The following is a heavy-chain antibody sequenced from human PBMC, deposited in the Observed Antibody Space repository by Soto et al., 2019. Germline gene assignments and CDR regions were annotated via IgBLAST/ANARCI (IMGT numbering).Heavy chain of an antibody. CDR1: GFTFSSYG. V-gene: IGHV3-30*18. J-gene: IGHJ6*03. Sequence: QVQLVESGGGVVQPGRSLRLSCAASGFTFSSYGMHWVRQAPGKGLEGVAVISYDGSNKYYADSVKGRFTISRDNSKNTLYLQMNSLRAEDTAVYYCAKDIGYSGYEEYMDVWGKGTTVTVSS. CDR2: ISYDGSNK. CDR3: AKDIGYSGYEEYMDV. D-gene: IGHD5-12*01.